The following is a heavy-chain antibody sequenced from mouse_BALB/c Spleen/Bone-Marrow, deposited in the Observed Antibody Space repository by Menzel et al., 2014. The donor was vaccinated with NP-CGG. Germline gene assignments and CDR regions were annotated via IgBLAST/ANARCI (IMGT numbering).Heavy chain of an antibody. J-gene: IGHJ3*01. V-gene: IGHV5-9-2*01. CDR2: ISGGGSYT. CDR3: ARHAYYDQTEVSFVY. CDR1: GFSFNSYG. Sequence: EVKLMESGGGLVKSRGSLKLSCAASGFSFNSYGMSWVRQTPEKRLEWVATISGGGSYTFYPDSVKGRFTISRDNAKNNLYLQLSSLRSEDTALYYCARHAYYDQTEVSFVYWGQGTLVTVSA. D-gene: IGHD2-4*01.